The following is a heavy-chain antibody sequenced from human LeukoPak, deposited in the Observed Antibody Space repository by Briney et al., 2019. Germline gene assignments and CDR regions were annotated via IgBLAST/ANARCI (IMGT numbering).Heavy chain of an antibody. J-gene: IGHJ5*02. CDR1: GYTFTGYF. CDR3: ARGIASSGRYPNWFDP. D-gene: IGHD6-19*01. V-gene: IGHV1-2*02. Sequence: WASVKVSCKASGYTFTGYFMHWVRQAPGQGLEWIGWINPNSGGTNCAQKFQGRGTITTDTSISTAYMEVSRVTFDDTAVYYCARGIASSGRYPNWFDPWGQGTLVTVSS. CDR2: INPNSGGT.